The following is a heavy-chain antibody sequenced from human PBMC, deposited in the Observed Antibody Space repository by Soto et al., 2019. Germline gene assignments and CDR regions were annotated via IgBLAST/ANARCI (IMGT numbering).Heavy chain of an antibody. CDR3: ARDVGIAVAGPDY. CDR2: IWYDGSNK. J-gene: IGHJ4*02. Sequence: GGSLRLSCAASGFTFSSYGMHWVRQAPGKGLEWVAVIWYDGSNKYYADSVKGRFTISRDNSKNTLYLQMNSLRAEDTAVYYCARDVGIAVAGPDYWGQGTLVTVSS. CDR1: GFTFSSYG. V-gene: IGHV3-33*08. D-gene: IGHD6-19*01.